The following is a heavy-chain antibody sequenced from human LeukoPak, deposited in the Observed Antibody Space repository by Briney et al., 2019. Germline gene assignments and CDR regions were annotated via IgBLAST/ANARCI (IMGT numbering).Heavy chain of an antibody. CDR1: GFTFSNYG. V-gene: IGHV3-23*01. D-gene: IGHD3-10*01. Sequence: PGGSLRLSCAASGFTFSNYGMSWVRQAPGKGLEWVSGMSGSDGSTYYADSVKGRFTISRDNSKNTLYLQMNSLRAEDTAVYYCAKDTSKKYGSGSYYSNLYFDYWGQGTLVTVSS. CDR2: MSGSDGST. CDR3: AKDTSKKYGSGSYYSNLYFDY. J-gene: IGHJ4*02.